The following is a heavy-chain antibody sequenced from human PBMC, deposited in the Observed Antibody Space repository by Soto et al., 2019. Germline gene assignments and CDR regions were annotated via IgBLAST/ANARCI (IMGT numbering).Heavy chain of an antibody. Sequence: SETLSLTCTVSGGSISSSSYYWGWIRQPPGKGLEWIGSIYYSGSTYYNPSLKSRVTISVDTSKNQFSLKLSSVTAADTAVYYCARQGTTVTMYYYYYGMDVWGQGTTVTVSS. V-gene: IGHV4-39*01. J-gene: IGHJ6*02. D-gene: IGHD4-17*01. CDR1: GGSISSSSYY. CDR3: ARQGTTVTMYYYYYGMDV. CDR2: IYYSGST.